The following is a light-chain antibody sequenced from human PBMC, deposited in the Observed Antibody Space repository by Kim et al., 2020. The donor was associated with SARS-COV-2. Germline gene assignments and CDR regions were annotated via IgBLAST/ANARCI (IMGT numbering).Light chain of an antibody. V-gene: IGLV2-14*03. Sequence: GQSITISCTGTSSDVGGYNYVSWYQQHPGKAPKLMIYDVSNRPSGVSNRFSGSKSGNTASLTISGLQAEDEADYYCSSYTSSSTRVFGGGTKLTIL. CDR2: DVS. J-gene: IGLJ3*02. CDR3: SSYTSSSTRV. CDR1: SSDVGGYNY.